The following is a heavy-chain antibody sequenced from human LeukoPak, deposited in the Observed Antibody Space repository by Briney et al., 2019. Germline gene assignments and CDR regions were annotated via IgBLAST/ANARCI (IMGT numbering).Heavy chain of an antibody. CDR2: IRFDGRNV. CDR3: ATGRITIFGVVIPGYFDY. CDR1: RFIFSSDG. J-gene: IGHJ4*02. Sequence: GGSLRLSCAASRFIFSSDGMHWVRQAPGKGLEWVAFIRFDGRNVYYSDSVKGRFTISRDNSENTLYLQMNSLRIEDTAEYYCATGRITIFGVVIPGYFDYWGQGTLVTVSS. D-gene: IGHD3-3*01. V-gene: IGHV3-30*02.